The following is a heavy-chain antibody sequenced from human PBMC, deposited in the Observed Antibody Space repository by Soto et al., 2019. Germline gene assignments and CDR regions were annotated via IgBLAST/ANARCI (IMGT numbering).Heavy chain of an antibody. Sequence: SETLSLTCNVSGDSISSSNYYWVWIRQPPGKGLEWIGSVYYSGSTYYSPSRKSRVTISVDTSKNQFSLKLSPVTAADTAVYYCARWSSIGVLTWYFDYWGQGLLVTVSS. CDR3: ARWSSIGVLTWYFDY. V-gene: IGHV4-39*01. CDR1: GDSISSSNYY. J-gene: IGHJ4*02. D-gene: IGHD6-6*01. CDR2: VYYSGST.